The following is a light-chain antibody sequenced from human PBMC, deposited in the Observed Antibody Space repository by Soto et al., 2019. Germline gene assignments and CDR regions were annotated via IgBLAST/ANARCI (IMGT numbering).Light chain of an antibody. CDR3: QKYNSAPPGT. CDR1: QGISNY. J-gene: IGKJ3*01. Sequence: DIQMTQSPSSLSASVGDRVTITCRASQGISNYLAWYQQKPGKVPKLLIYAASTLQAGVPSRFSGSGSGTDFTLTISSLQPEDVETYYCQKYNSAPPGTFGPGTKVDIK. CDR2: AAS. V-gene: IGKV1-27*01.